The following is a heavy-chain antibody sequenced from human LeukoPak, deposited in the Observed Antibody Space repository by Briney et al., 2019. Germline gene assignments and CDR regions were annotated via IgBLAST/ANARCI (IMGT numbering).Heavy chain of an antibody. CDR2: ISYSGST. V-gene: IGHV4-39*07. Sequence: SETLTLTCTVSGGSISSSSYYWGWIRQPPGKGLEWIVTISYSGSTYYNPSLKSRVIISVDTSKNQFSLKLNSVTAADTAVYYCARGDPERYSSSWYEDYWGQGILVTVSS. J-gene: IGHJ4*02. D-gene: IGHD6-13*01. CDR1: GGSISSSSYY. CDR3: ARGDPERYSSSWYEDY.